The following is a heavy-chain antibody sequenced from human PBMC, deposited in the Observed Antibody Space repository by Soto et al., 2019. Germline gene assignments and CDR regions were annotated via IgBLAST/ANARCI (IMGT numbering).Heavy chain of an antibody. V-gene: IGHV3-21*01. CDR3: ARVLSDDYGDYDQYYFDY. J-gene: IGHJ4*02. D-gene: IGHD4-17*01. CDR2: ISSSSSYI. CDR1: GFTFSSYS. Sequence: VQLVESGGGLVKPGGSLRLSCAASGFTFSSYSMNWVRQAPGKGLEWVSSISSSSSYIYYADSVKGRFTISRDNAKNSLYLQMNSLRAEDTAVYYCARVLSDDYGDYDQYYFDYWGQGTLVTVSS.